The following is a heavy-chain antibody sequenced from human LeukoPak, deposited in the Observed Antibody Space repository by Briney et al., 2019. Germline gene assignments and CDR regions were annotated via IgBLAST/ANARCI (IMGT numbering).Heavy chain of an antibody. V-gene: IGHV1-18*01. D-gene: IGHD2-2*02. CDR2: ISAHNGNT. J-gene: IGHJ3*02. Sequence: GASVKVSCKASGYTFTSYGISWVRQAPGQGLEWMGWISAHNGNTNYAQKLQGRVTMTTDTSTSTAYMELRSLRSDDTAVYYCARGGYCSSTSCYKDAFDIWGQGTMVTVSS. CDR3: ARGGYCSSTSCYKDAFDI. CDR1: GYTFTSYG.